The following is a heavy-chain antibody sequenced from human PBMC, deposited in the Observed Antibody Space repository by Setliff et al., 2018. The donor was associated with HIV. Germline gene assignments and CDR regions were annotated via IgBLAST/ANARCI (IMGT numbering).Heavy chain of an antibody. J-gene: IGHJ4*02. CDR1: GFIFSSYE. CDR3: ARGPALTTVTNPFDY. Sequence: PGGSLRLSCVASGFIFSSYEMNWVRQAPGKGLEWVSSIISGDSTIYYADSVKGRSTISRDNAKNSLILQMNSLTVEDTAVYYCARGPALTTVTNPFDYWGQGTLVTVSS. V-gene: IGHV3-48*03. CDR2: IISGDSTI. D-gene: IGHD4-4*01.